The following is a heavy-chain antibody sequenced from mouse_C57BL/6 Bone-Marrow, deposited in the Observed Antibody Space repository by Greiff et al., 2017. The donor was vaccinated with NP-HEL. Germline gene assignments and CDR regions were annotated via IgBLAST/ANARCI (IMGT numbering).Heavy chain of an antibody. CDR1: GYTFTSYW. V-gene: IGHV1-52*01. CDR3: AREGALYYCSFSAMDY. Sequence: QVQLQQPGAELVRPGSSVKLSCKASGYTFTSYWMHWVKQRPIQGLEWIGNIDPSDSETHYNQKFKDKATLTVDKSSSTAYMQLSSLTSEDSAVYYRAREGALYYCSFSAMDYWGQGTSVTVSS. J-gene: IGHJ4*01. CDR2: IDPSDSET. D-gene: IGHD1-1*01.